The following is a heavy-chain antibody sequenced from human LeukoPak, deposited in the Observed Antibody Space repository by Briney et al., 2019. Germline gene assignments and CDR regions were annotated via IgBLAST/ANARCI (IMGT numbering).Heavy chain of an antibody. Sequence: GASVKVSCKASGYTFTGYYMHWVRQAPGQGLEWMGWINPNSGGTNYAQKFQGRVTMTRDTSISTAYMELSRLRSDDTAVYYCARDSYNNYDTHGGGFDYWGQGTLVTVSS. V-gene: IGHV1-2*02. D-gene: IGHD1-1*01. CDR1: GYTFTGYY. CDR2: INPNSGGT. CDR3: ARDSYNNYDTHGGGFDY. J-gene: IGHJ4*02.